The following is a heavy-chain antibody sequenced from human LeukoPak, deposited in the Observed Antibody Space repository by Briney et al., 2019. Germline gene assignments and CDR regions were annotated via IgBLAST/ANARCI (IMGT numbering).Heavy chain of an antibody. CDR3: ARNLYTMGSTDAFDI. Sequence: GGSLRLSCAASGFTFSSYNMNWVRQAPGKRLEWVSSISSSSSYIYYADSVKGRFTISRDNAKNSLYLQMNSLRAEDTAVYYCARNLYTMGSTDAFDIWGQGTMVTVSS. J-gene: IGHJ3*02. CDR2: ISSSSSYI. V-gene: IGHV3-21*01. CDR1: GFTFSSYN. D-gene: IGHD1-26*01.